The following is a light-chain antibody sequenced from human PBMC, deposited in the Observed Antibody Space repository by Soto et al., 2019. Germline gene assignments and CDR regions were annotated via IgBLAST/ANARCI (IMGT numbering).Light chain of an antibody. CDR1: GTPYD. CDR2: SNN. CDR3: ATWDDSLNGPV. Sequence: QSVLTQPPSVSGAPGQRVTISCTGIGTPYDVQWYQQLPGTAPKLLIYSNNQRPSGVPDRFSGSKSGTSASLAISGLQSEDEADYYCATWDDSLNGPVFGGGTQLTVL. V-gene: IGLV1-44*01. J-gene: IGLJ7*01.